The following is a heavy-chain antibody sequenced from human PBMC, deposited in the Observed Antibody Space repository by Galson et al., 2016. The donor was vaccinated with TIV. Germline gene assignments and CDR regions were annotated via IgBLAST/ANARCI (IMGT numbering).Heavy chain of an antibody. CDR1: GYTFTRYY. J-gene: IGHJ4*02. Sequence: SVKVSCKASGYTFTRYYMHWMRQAPGQGLEWMGVIDPSGGSTTYAQKFRGRVTMTRDTSTSTVYMELSSLTSEDTAVYYCATYGSGRQASFDFWGQGTLVTVSS. CDR3: ATYGSGRQASFDF. V-gene: IGHV1-46*03. D-gene: IGHD3-10*01. CDR2: IDPSGGST.